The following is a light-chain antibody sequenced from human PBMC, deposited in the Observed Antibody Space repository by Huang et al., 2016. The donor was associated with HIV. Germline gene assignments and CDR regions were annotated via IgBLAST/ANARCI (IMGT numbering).Light chain of an antibody. J-gene: IGKJ1*01. CDR1: QGLLFRSNNKPC. CDR3: QQYFDVPWT. CDR2: WAS. Sequence: IVMTQSPDSLAVSLGGTATINCKFSQGLLFRSNNKPCLAWYQQKPGQPPTLLMSWASTRGSGVPSRFSGGGSGTDFTLTISNLQAEDVTVYFCQQYFDVPWTFGRGTKVEIK. V-gene: IGKV4-1*01.